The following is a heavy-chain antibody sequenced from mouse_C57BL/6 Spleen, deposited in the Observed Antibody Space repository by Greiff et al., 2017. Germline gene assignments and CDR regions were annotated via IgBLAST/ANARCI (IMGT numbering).Heavy chain of an antibody. CDR1: GFTFSSYG. CDR3: ASRANWSLDY. Sequence: EVHLVESGGDLVKPGGSLTLSCAASGFTFSSYGMSWVRQTPDKRLEWVATISSGGSYTYYPDSVKGRFTISRDNAKNTLYLQMSSLKSEDTAMYYCASRANWSLDYWGQGTTLTVSS. D-gene: IGHD4-1*01. V-gene: IGHV5-6*01. CDR2: ISSGGSYT. J-gene: IGHJ2*01.